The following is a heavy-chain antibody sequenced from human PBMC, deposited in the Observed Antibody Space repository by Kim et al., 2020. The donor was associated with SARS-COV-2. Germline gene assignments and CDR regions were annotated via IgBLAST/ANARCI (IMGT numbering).Heavy chain of an antibody. Sequence: GGSLRLSCAASGFTFISYWMSWVRQAPGKGLEWVANVKQDGSEKYYVDSVKGRFTISRDNAKNSLYLQMSSLRAEDTAVYYCARDLLGAVAGTSDYWGQGTLVTVSS. CDR1: GFTFISYW. V-gene: IGHV3-7*01. J-gene: IGHJ4*02. D-gene: IGHD6-19*01. CDR3: ARDLLGAVAGTSDY. CDR2: VKQDGSEK.